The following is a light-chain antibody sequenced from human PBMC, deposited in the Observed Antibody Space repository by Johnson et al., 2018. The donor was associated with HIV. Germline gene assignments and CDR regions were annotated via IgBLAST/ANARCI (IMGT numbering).Light chain of an antibody. J-gene: IGLJ1*01. V-gene: IGLV1-51*02. CDR3: ATWSGSLN. CDR2: ENN. Sequence: QSVLTQPPSVSAAPGQKVTISCSGGTSNIGNNYVSWYQHLPGTAPKLLIYENNKRPSGIPDRFSGAKSGTSATLAITGLQTGEEGDYYCATWSGSLNFGTGTKVTVL. CDR1: TSNIGNNY.